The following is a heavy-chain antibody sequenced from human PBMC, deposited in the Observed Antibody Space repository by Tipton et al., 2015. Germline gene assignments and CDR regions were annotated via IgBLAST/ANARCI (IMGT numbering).Heavy chain of an antibody. D-gene: IGHD5-12*01. Sequence: TLSLTCTVSGDSISSSSWWTWVRQPPGKGLEWIGEIHHGGTTNYNPSLKSRVTMSVDTSKNQFSLNLRSVTAADTAVYFCAKTHGAYDWYLDHWGQGTLVTVSS. CDR3: AKTHGAYDWYLDH. CDR1: GDSISSSSW. J-gene: IGHJ4*02. CDR2: IHHGGTT. V-gene: IGHV4-4*01.